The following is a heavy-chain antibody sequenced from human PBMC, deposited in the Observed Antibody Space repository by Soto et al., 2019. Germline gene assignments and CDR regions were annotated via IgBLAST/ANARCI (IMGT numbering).Heavy chain of an antibody. D-gene: IGHD6-13*01. CDR2: ICHSGGT. V-gene: IGHV4-4*02. CDR3: ATLSDGAAAGLSGFEY. J-gene: IGHJ4*02. Sequence: SETLSFTCAVSVGSISSSNWWIWVRHPPGKGLDWFGEICHSGGTNYNPYLKSRVTISLDKSKNQFSLKLSSVTAADTAVYYRATLSDGAAAGLSGFEYWRQGTLVTVSS. CDR1: VGSISSSNW.